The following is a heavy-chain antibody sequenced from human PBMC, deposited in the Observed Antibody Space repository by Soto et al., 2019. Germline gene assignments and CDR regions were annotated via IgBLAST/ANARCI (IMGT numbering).Heavy chain of an antibody. CDR2: IRNKVDSYQT. CDR1: GLTFSASA. D-gene: IGHD2-21*01. V-gene: IGHV3-73*01. Sequence: PVGSLRLSCVVSGLTFSASAMHWVRQAPGKGLEWVGRIRNKVDSYQTVYAAPVYGRFTISRDDSKNTAYLQMNSLTTEDTAVYYCCRHDARWGSCDHWGQGTRVTVSS. J-gene: IGHJ5*02. CDR3: CRHDARWGSCDH.